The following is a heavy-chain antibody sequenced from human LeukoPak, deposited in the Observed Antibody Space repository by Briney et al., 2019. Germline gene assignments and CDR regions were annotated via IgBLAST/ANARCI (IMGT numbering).Heavy chain of an antibody. J-gene: IGHJ3*02. D-gene: IGHD3-3*01. V-gene: IGHV4-59*08. CDR1: GGSFSGYY. CDR2: IYYSGTT. Sequence: SETLSLTCAVYGGSFSGYYWSWIRQPPGKGLEWIGYIYYSGTTNYNPSLKSRVTISGDTSKNHLSLKLSSVTAADTAVYYCARQFLEWGDAFDIWGQGTMVTVSS. CDR3: ARQFLEWGDAFDI.